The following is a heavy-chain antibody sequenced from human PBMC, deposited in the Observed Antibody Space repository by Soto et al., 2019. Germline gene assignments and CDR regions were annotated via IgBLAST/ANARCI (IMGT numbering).Heavy chain of an antibody. CDR2: IYPGDSDT. J-gene: IGHJ6*02. D-gene: IGHD3-16*01. V-gene: IGHV5-51*01. CDR1: GYTFTDYW. CDR3: ARHICNYGYYSYAIYV. Sequence: PGESLKISCEGSGYTFTDYWIGWVRQLPGKGLEWMGIIYPGDSDTRYSPSFQGHVTITVDKSTSTAYLQWNTLKASDTAMYYCARHICNYGYYSYAIYVCDQGTEVPVS.